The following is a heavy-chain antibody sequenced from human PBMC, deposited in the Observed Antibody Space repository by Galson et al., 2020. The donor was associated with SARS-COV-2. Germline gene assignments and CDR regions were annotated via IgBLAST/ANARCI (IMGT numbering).Heavy chain of an antibody. CDR2: ISISGDIT. CDR1: GFTSSSHA. CDR3: ARTYGSGSSRYFDY. D-gene: IGHD3-10*01. V-gene: IGHV3-23*01. Sequence: GESLKISCAASGFTSSSHAMSWVRQAPGKGLDQVSAISISGDITYYADSVKGRFTISRDPSKNTLYLQMNSLRAEDTAVYYCARTYGSGSSRYFDYWGQGTLVTVSS. J-gene: IGHJ4*02.